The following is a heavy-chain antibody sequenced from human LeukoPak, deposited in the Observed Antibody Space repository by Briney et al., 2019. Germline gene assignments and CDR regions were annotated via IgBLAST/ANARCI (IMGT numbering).Heavy chain of an antibody. D-gene: IGHD6-19*01. V-gene: IGHV3-64*01. J-gene: IGHJ4*02. CDR3: TRRYGGHSGWAGYHDS. Sequence: PGGSLRLSCGASGFSFSAYIMHCVRQAPGQGLEYFSAIRSDGSSTFYPNSVKCRFTISRDNSKSRLYLQMGSLRAEDTAVYYCTRRYGGHSGWAGYHDSWGQGTLVTVSS. CDR2: IRSDGSST. CDR1: GFSFSAYI.